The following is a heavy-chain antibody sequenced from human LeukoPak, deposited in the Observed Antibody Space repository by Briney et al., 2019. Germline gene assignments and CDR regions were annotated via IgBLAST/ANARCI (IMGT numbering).Heavy chain of an antibody. CDR1: GFTFSSYG. CDR2: IYSGTI. D-gene: IGHD6-6*01. Sequence: GGSLRLSCAASGFTFSSYGMHWVRQAPGKGLEWVSFIYSGTIHYSDSVKGRFTISRDNSKNTLYLQMNSLRAEDTAVYYCAKGTRIAARCFDYWGQGTLVTVSS. V-gene: IGHV3-NL1*01. CDR3: AKGTRIAARCFDY. J-gene: IGHJ4*02.